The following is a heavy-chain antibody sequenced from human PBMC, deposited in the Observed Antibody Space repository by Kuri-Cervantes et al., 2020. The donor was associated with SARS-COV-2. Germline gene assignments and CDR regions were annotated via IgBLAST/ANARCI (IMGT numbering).Heavy chain of an antibody. Sequence: ASVKVSCKASGYTFTSYAITWVRQAPGQGLEWMGGFDPEDGETIYAQKFQGRVTMTEDTSTDTAYMELSSLRSEDTAVYYCATRLVVPAADAFDIWGQGTMVTVSS. J-gene: IGHJ3*02. CDR1: GYTFTSYA. D-gene: IGHD2-2*01. V-gene: IGHV1-24*01. CDR2: FDPEDGET. CDR3: ATRLVVPAADAFDI.